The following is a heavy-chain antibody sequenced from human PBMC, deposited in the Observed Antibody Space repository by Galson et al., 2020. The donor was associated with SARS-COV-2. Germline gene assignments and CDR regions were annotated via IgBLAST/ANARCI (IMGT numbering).Heavy chain of an antibody. V-gene: IGHV4-34*01. J-gene: IGHJ4*02. CDR2: INHSGST. Sequence: SEPLSLTCAVYGGSFSGYYWSWMRQPPGKGLEWIGAINHSGSTNYNPHLKSRVTISVDTSKNQFSLKLSSVTAADTAVYYCARERNDYGDFRFDYWGQGTLVTVSS. CDR3: ARERNDYGDFRFDY. CDR1: GGSFSGYY. D-gene: IGHD4-17*01.